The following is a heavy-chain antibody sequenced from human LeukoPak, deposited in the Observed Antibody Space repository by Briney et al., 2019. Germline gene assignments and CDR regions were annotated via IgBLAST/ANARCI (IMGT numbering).Heavy chain of an antibody. CDR1: GFTFSSYW. CDR3: ARGLNYPRIKIVGATKTHFDY. D-gene: IGHD1-26*01. V-gene: IGHV3-7*01. CDR2: IKQDGSEK. J-gene: IGHJ4*02. Sequence: GGSLRLSCAASGFTFSSYWMSWVRQAPGKGLEGVANIKQDGSEKYYVDSVKGRFTISRDNAKNSLYLQMNSLRAEDTAVYYCARGLNYPRIKIVGATKTHFDYWGQGTLVTVSS.